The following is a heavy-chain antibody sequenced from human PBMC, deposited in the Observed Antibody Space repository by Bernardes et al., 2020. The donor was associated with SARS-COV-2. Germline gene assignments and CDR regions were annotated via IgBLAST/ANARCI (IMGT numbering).Heavy chain of an antibody. D-gene: IGHD5-12*01. CDR3: ARRGEMATIAY. J-gene: IGHJ4*02. CDR2: IYYSGST. Sequence: SEPLSLTCTVSGGSISSSRYYWGWIRPPPGKGRQWIGSIYYSGSTYYNPSLKSRVTITVDTSKNQFSLKLSSVTAADTAVYYCARRGEMATIAYWGQGTLVNVSS. CDR1: GGSISSSRYY. V-gene: IGHV4-39*01.